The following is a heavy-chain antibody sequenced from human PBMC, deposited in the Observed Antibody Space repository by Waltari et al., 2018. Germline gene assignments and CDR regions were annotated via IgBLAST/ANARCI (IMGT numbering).Heavy chain of an antibody. CDR3: GKNPVGDYLDV. V-gene: IGHV3-7*02. Sequence: EVQLVQSGGGLVQPGGSLRLSCAASGFTLSPYWMRWVRQAPGEGLEWVATIKKDGSEIYYVDSVKGRFTISRDNAKNALFLQMNSLRVEDTAVYYCGKNPVGDYLDVWGKGTTVTVSS. J-gene: IGHJ6*03. CDR2: IKKDGSEI. CDR1: GFTLSPYW.